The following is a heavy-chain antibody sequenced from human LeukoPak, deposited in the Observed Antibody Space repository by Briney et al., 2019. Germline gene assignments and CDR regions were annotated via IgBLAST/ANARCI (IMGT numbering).Heavy chain of an antibody. CDR3: ARAGSSGWDY. V-gene: IGHV3-74*01. Sequence: GGSLRLSCAASGFTLSSYWMHWVRQAPGKGLAWVSRINSDGSSISYADSVKGRFTISRDNAKNTLYLQMNSLRAEDTAVYYCARAGSSGWDYWGQGTLVTVSS. CDR1: GFTLSSYW. D-gene: IGHD6-19*01. J-gene: IGHJ4*02. CDR2: INSDGSSI.